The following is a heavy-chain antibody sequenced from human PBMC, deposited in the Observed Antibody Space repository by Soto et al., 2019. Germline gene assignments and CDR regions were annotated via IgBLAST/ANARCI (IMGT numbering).Heavy chain of an antibody. CDR1: GGSISSYY. V-gene: IGHV4-59*08. D-gene: IGHD2-15*01. Sequence: QVQLQESGPGLVKPSETLSLTCTVSGGSISSYYWSWIRQPPGKGLEWIGYIYYSGSTNYNPSLKSRVTISVDTXXXQXXLKLSSVTAAXTAVYYCARHLGGPHPIDYWGQGTLVTVSS. CDR2: IYYSGST. CDR3: ARHLGGPHPIDY. J-gene: IGHJ4*02.